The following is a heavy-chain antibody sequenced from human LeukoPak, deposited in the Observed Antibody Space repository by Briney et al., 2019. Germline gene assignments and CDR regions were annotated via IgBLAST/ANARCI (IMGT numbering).Heavy chain of an antibody. D-gene: IGHD4-23*01. CDR1: AFTFSSYW. V-gene: IGHV3-7*01. CDR3: ARDRGYSSFDY. CDR2: IKEDGSEI. J-gene: IGHJ4*02. Sequence: GGSLRLSCEASAFTFSSYWMSWVRQAPGKGLEWVANIKEDGSEINHVDSVKGRFTISRDNAKNSLLLQMNSLRVEDTAVYYCARDRGYSSFDYWGQGTLVTVSS.